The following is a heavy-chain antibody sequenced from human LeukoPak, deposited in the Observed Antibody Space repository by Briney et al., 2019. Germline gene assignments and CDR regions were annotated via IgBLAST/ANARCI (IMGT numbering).Heavy chain of an antibody. CDR3: AREGPDILTGYYEDY. D-gene: IGHD3-9*01. J-gene: IGHJ4*02. Sequence: SQTLSLTCTVSGGSISSGDYYWSWIRQPPGKGLEWIGYIYYSGSTYYNPSLKSRVTISVDTSKNQFSLKLSSVTAVDTAVYYCAREGPDILTGYYEDYWGQGTLVTVSS. V-gene: IGHV4-30-4*01. CDR1: GGSISSGDYY. CDR2: IYYSGST.